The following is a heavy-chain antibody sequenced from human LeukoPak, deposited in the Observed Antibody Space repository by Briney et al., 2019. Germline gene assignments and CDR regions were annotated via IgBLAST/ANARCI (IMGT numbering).Heavy chain of an antibody. Sequence: SGTLSLTCTVSGGSISSYYWTWIRQPPRKGLEWIGNIFYRGSTNFNPSLKSRVSMSVDTSKNQITLRLSSVTAADTAVYYCARRFGAADNNNYYYMDVWGKGTTVTVSS. CDR2: IFYRGST. CDR1: GGSISSYY. V-gene: IGHV4-59*08. D-gene: IGHD3-3*01. CDR3: ARRFGAADNNNYYYMDV. J-gene: IGHJ6*03.